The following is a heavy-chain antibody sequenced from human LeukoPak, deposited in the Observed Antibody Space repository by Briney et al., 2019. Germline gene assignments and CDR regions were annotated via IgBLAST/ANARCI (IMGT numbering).Heavy chain of an antibody. J-gene: IGHJ4*02. CDR3: AKDPLYSSSLISDY. CDR1: GFTFSSYG. V-gene: IGHV3-30*18. CDR2: ISYDGSNK. Sequence: QTGGSLRLSCAASGFTFSSYGMHWVRQAPGKGLEWVAFISYDGSNKDYADSVKGRFTISRDNSKNTLYLQMNSLRAEDTAVYYCAKDPLYSSSLISDYWGQGTLVTVSS. D-gene: IGHD6-6*01.